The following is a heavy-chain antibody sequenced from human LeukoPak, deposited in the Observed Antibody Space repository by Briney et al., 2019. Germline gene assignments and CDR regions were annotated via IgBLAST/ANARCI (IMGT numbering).Heavy chain of an antibody. V-gene: IGHV3-11*01. CDR1: GFTFSDYY. J-gene: IGHJ3*02. CDR3: AKDSYSSSSKRAFDI. Sequence: PGGSLRLSCAASGFTFSDYYMSWIRQAPGKGLEWVSYISSSGSTIYYADSVKGRFTISRDNAKNSLYLQMNSLRAEDTALYYCAKDSYSSSSKRAFDIWGQGTMVTVSS. CDR2: ISSSGSTI. D-gene: IGHD6-13*01.